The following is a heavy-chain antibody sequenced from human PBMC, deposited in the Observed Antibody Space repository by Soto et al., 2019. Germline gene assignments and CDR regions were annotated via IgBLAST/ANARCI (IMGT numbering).Heavy chain of an antibody. CDR1: GFTFSSYA. CDR2: ISVGGGTT. J-gene: IGHJ4*02. D-gene: IGHD5-12*01. CDR3: AKEVGDGYNYYFDY. V-gene: IGHV3-23*01. Sequence: GGSLRLSCAASGFTFSSYAMSWVRQAPGKGLEWVAVISVGGGTTYYADSVKGRFTISRDNSKNTLYLQMNSLGAEDAAVCYCAKEVGDGYNYYFDYWGQGTLVTVSS.